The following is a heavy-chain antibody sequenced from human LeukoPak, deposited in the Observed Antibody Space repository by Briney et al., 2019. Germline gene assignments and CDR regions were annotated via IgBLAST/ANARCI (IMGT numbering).Heavy chain of an antibody. D-gene: IGHD1-26*01. J-gene: IGHJ3*02. V-gene: IGHV4-4*07. CDR1: GGSITSYY. Sequence: SETLSLTCTVSGGSITSYYWSWLRQPAGKGLEWIGRIYTSGSTNYNLSLKSRVTISVDTSKNQFSLKLSSVTAADTAVYYCARDREVGRTFDIWGQGTMVTVSS. CDR2: IYTSGST. CDR3: ARDREVGRTFDI.